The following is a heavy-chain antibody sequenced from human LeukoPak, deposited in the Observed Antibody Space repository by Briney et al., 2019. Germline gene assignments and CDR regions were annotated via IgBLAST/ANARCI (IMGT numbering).Heavy chain of an antibody. CDR3: AREVEMATIDAFDI. V-gene: IGHV3-7*01. Sequence: GGSLRLSCAASGFTFSSYWMSWVRQAPGKGLEWVANIKQDGSEKYYADSVKGRFTISRDNAKNSLYLQMNSLRAEDTAVYYCAREVEMATIDAFDIWGQGTMVTVSS. J-gene: IGHJ3*02. D-gene: IGHD5-24*01. CDR2: IKQDGSEK. CDR1: GFTFSSYW.